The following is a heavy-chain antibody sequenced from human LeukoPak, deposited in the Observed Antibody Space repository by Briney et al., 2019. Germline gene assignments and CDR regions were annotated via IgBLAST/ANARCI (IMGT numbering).Heavy chain of an antibody. J-gene: IGHJ4*02. CDR3: ARRLYCSGGSCYSGGDY. D-gene: IGHD2-15*01. Sequence: ASVKVSFKASGYTFTSYGISWVRQAPGQGLEWMGWISTYNDNTHYAQKLQGGVTMTTDTSMSTAYMELRSLRSDDTAIYYCARRLYCSGGSCYSGGDYWGQGTLVTVSS. CDR1: GYTFTSYG. V-gene: IGHV1-18*01. CDR2: ISTYNDNT.